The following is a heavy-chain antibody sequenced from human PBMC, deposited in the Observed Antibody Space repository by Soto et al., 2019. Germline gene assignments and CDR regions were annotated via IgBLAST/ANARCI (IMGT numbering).Heavy chain of an antibody. Sequence: QIQLVQSGAEVREPGSSVKVSCKASGGTFSSDSINWVRQAPGQGLEWMGGIIPFIGTTNYAQRLQDRVRITADESTSTAYMELSSLRFDDTAVYYCARAEIAAEFDYWGQRTLVTVSS. V-gene: IGHV1-69*01. J-gene: IGHJ4*02. CDR2: IIPFIGTT. CDR1: GGTFSSDS. CDR3: ARAEIAAEFDY. D-gene: IGHD2-15*01.